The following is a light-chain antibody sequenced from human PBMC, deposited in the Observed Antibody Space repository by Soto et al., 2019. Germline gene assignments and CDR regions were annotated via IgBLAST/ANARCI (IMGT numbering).Light chain of an antibody. CDR1: SGHSIYA. J-gene: IGLJ3*02. Sequence: QLVLTQSPSASASLGASVKLTCTLSSGHSIYAIAWYQQRPEKGPRYLMKLNSDGSHSKGDGIPDRFSGSSSGAERYLTISSLQSEDEADYYCQTWGTGIRVFGGGTKLTVL. CDR2: LNSDGSH. V-gene: IGLV4-69*01. CDR3: QTWGTGIRV.